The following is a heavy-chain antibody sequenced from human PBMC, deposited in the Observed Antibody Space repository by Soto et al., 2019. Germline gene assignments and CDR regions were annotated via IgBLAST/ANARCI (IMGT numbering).Heavy chain of an antibody. J-gene: IGHJ4*02. CDR2: ISGSGGST. CDR1: GFTISSYA. D-gene: IGHD3-22*01. Sequence: PGGSMRVSCTASGFTISSYARSWVRQTPGKGLEWVSAISGSGGSTYYADSVKGRFTISRDNSKNTLYLQMNSLRAEDTAVYYCAKGENQNYYDSSGPGPFDYWGQGTLVTVSS. CDR3: AKGENQNYYDSSGPGPFDY. V-gene: IGHV3-23*01.